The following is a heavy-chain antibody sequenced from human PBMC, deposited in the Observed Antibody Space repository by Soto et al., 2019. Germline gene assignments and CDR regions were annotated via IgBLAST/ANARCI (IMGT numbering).Heavy chain of an antibody. CDR1: GYTFTGYY. D-gene: IGHD3-10*01. J-gene: IGHJ6*02. Sequence: ASVKVSCKASGYTFTGYYMHWVRQAPGQGLEWMGWINPNSGGASYAQKFQDWVTMTRDTSISTAYMELSRLRSDDTAVYYCARGAPNYYGSGSFLPHYYYGMDVWGQGTTVTVSS. V-gene: IGHV1-2*04. CDR3: ARGAPNYYGSGSFLPHYYYGMDV. CDR2: INPNSGGA.